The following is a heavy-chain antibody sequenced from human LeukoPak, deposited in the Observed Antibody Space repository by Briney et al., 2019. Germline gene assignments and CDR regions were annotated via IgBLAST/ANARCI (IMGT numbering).Heavy chain of an antibody. V-gene: IGHV1-2*02. CDR3: ARDRRGSRSTNNWFDP. Sequence: ASVKVSCKASGHTFTGYYMHWVRQAPGQGLEWMGWINPNSGGTNYAQKFQGRVTMTRDTSISTAYMELGRLRSDDTAVYYCARDRRGSRSTNNWFDPWGQGTLVTVSS. CDR2: INPNSGGT. CDR1: GHTFTGYY. J-gene: IGHJ5*02. D-gene: IGHD2-2*01.